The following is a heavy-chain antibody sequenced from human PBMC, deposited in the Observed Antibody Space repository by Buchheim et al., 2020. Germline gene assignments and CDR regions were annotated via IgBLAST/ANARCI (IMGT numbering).Heavy chain of an antibody. D-gene: IGHD2-21*01. CDR1: GDSMTYYY. Sequence: QVQLQESGPGLVKPSETLSLTCSVSGDSMTYYYWSWIRQPPGGGLEWIGYIYYSGSTIYNPSLKSRVTISIDTSKNNFSLKLTSVTAADTAVYFCAREGVVATGPLDSWGQGTL. CDR3: AREGVVATGPLDS. V-gene: IGHV4-59*01. CDR2: IYYSGST. J-gene: IGHJ4*02.